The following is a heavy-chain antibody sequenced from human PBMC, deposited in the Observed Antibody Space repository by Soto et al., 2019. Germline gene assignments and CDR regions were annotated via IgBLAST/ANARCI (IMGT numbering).Heavy chain of an antibody. D-gene: IGHD1-20*01. J-gene: IGHJ4*02. CDR1: GASISGSYYY. V-gene: IGHV4-39*01. CDR2: VFYTGFT. CDR3: ATSQKGYNWNYFDH. Sequence: QLQLQESGPGLVKPSETLSLTCAVSGASISGSYYYWAWLRQSPGKGPEWIGSVFYTGFTSYNPSLESRVSVSVDTSKSQFSPKLSAVTAADTAVYYCATSQKGYNWNYFDHWGQGALVTVSS.